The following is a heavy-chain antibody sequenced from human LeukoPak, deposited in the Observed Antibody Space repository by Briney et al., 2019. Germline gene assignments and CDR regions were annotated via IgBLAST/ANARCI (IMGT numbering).Heavy chain of an antibody. J-gene: IGHJ6*03. CDR3: ARGGGSPGDYYYMDV. V-gene: IGHV1-69*05. Sequence: SVKVSCKASGGTFSSYAISWVRQAPGQGLEWMGGIIPIFGTANYAQKFQGRVTITTDESTSTAYMELSSLRSEDTAAYYCARGGGSPGDYYYMDVWGKGTTVTVSS. CDR1: GGTFSSYA. CDR2: IIPIFGTA. D-gene: IGHD1-26*01.